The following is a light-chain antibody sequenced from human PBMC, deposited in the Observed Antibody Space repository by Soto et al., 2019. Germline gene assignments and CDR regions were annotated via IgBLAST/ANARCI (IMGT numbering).Light chain of an antibody. CDR1: QSVSSN. CDR3: QQYGNSPIT. J-gene: IGKJ5*01. Sequence: EIVMTQSPATLSVSPGERATLSCRASQSVSSNLAWYQQKPGQAPRLLIYGASTRATGIPARFSGSESGTEFTLTISSLQSEDFAVYYCQQYGNSPITFGQGTRLEIK. V-gene: IGKV3-15*01. CDR2: GAS.